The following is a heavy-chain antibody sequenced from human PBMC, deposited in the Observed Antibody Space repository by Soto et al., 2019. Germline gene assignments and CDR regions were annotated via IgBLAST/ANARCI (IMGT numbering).Heavy chain of an antibody. CDR1: GGSISSYY. J-gene: IGHJ6*02. D-gene: IGHD3-22*01. CDR2: IYYSGST. Sequence: LSLTCTVSGGSISSYYWSWIRQPPGKGLEWIGYIYYSGSTNYNPSLKSRVTISVDTSKNQFSLKLSSVTAADTAVYYCARQNYDSSGYYYHYYYGMDVWGQGTTVTVSS. CDR3: ARQNYDSSGYYYHYYYGMDV. V-gene: IGHV4-59*08.